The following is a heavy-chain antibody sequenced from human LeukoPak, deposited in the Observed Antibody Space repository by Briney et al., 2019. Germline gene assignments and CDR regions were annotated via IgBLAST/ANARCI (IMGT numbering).Heavy chain of an antibody. J-gene: IGHJ4*02. CDR2: IYYSGTT. CDR3: ARDRGGKMATILDY. CDR1: DGSISSGYYY. D-gene: IGHD5-24*01. Sequence: PSETLSLTCSVSDGSISSGYYYWAWIRQPPGKGPEWIGSIYYSGTTYPNSSLKSRVTISVDTSKNQFSLRLSSVTAADTAVYYCARDRGGKMATILDYWGQGTLVTVSS. V-gene: IGHV4-39*07.